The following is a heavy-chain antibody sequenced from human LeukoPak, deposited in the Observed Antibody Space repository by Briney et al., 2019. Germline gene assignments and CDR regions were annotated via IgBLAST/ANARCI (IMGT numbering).Heavy chain of an antibody. D-gene: IGHD3-9*01. J-gene: IGHJ4*02. CDR2: IIGSGGST. V-gene: IGHV3-23*01. CDR3: AKRAPLLFDWLFFDY. CDR1: GSTFTSYA. Sequence: PGGSLRLSCAAPGSTFTSYAMSWVRQAPGKGREWVATIIGSGGSTYYADSVKGRFTISRDNLNNKLYLQMNSLRAEDTAVYYCAKRAPLLFDWLFFDYWGQGTLVTVSS.